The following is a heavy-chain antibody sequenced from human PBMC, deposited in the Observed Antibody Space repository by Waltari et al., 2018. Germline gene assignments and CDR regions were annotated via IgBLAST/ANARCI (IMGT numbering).Heavy chain of an antibody. CDR2: MKHSGST. D-gene: IGHD4-17*01. Sequence: QLQLQESGSGLVKPSQTLSLTCAVSGGSISRGGYSWSWIRQPPGKGGEGIGEMKHSGSTYYNPARKSRVTIAVDRAKNQLDRKLRSVTAADTVVYYGARSTVVTGFDYWGQGTLVTVSS. CDR1: GGSISRGGYS. V-gene: IGHV4-30-2*01. CDR3: ARSTVVTGFDY. J-gene: IGHJ4*02.